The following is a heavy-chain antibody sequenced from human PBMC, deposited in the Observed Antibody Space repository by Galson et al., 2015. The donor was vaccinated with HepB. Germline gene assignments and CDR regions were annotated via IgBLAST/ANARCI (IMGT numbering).Heavy chain of an antibody. CDR1: GFTFSSYA. Sequence: SLRLSCAASGFTFSSYAMSWVRQAPGKGLEWVSAISDSGGSTYYADSVKGRFTISRDNSKNTLYLQMNSLRAEDTAVYYCARGAWGSGMGGFDPWGQGTLVTVSS. J-gene: IGHJ5*02. V-gene: IGHV3-23*01. CDR3: ARGAWGSGMGGFDP. D-gene: IGHD3-10*01. CDR2: ISDSGGST.